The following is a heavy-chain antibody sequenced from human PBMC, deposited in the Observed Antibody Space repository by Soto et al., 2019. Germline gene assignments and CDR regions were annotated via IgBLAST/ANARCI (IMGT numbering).Heavy chain of an antibody. CDR2: ISAYNGNT. Sequence: GASVEVSCKASGYAFTSYGISWVRQAPGQGLEWMGWISAYNGNTNYAQKLQGRVTMTTDTSTSTAYMELRSLRSDDTAVYYCARGEYDILTGYIYYYYGMDVWGQGTTVTVS. CDR1: GYAFTSYG. D-gene: IGHD3-9*01. V-gene: IGHV1-18*01. J-gene: IGHJ6*02. CDR3: ARGEYDILTGYIYYYYGMDV.